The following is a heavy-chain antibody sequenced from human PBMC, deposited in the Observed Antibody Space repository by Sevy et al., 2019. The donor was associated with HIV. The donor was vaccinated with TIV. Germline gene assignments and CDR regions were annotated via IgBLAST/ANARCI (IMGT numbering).Heavy chain of an antibody. Sequence: SETLSLTCTVSGGSVSSGSYYWSWIRQPPGKGLEWIGYIYYSGSTNYNPSLKSRVTISVDTSKNQFSLKLSSLTAADTAVYYCARGTYYYYYGMDVWGQGTTVTVSS. CDR1: GGSVSSGSYY. J-gene: IGHJ6*02. V-gene: IGHV4-61*01. D-gene: IGHD1-1*01. CDR3: ARGTYYYYYGMDV. CDR2: IYYSGST.